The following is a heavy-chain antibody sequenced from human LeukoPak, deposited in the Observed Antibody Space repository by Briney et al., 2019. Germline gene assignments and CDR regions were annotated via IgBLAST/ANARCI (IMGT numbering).Heavy chain of an antibody. J-gene: IGHJ3*02. CDR2: IYSGGST. CDR1: GFTVSSNY. V-gene: IGHV3-66*02. D-gene: IGHD2-2*01. CDR3: ARESPPRYCSSTGCPRNDAFVI. Sequence: GGSLRLSCAASGFTVSSNYMSWVRQAPGKGREWVSVIYSGGSTYYADSVKGRFTISRDNSKNTLYLQMNSLRAEDTAVYYCARESPPRYCSSTGCPRNDAFVIWGQGTMVTVSS.